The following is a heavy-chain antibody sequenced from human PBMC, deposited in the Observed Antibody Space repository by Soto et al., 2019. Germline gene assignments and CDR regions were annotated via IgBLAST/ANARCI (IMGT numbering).Heavy chain of an antibody. CDR3: AIGDFWSGSDY. D-gene: IGHD3-3*01. J-gene: IGHJ4*02. Sequence: SETLSLTCDVSGDSINNNYWWTWVRQFPGEGLQWIGEIFHSGSTNYNPPLKNRVNISVDTSNNSFSLMLGSVTAADTAVYYCAIGDFWSGSDYWGQGIQVTVSS. V-gene: IGHV4-4*02. CDR2: IFHSGST. CDR1: GDSINNNYW.